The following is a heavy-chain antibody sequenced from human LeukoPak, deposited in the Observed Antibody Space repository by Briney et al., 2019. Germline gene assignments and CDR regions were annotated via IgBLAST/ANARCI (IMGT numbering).Heavy chain of an antibody. D-gene: IGHD1-14*01. CDR2: IYHSGST. CDR3: ARVVGGMWVGTITHRFDY. Sequence: SGTLSLTCAVSGGSISSSNWWSWVRQPPGKGLEWIGEIYHSGSTNYNPSLKSRVTISVDTSKNQFSLKLSSVTAADTAVYYCARVVGGMWVGTITHRFDYWGQGTLVTVSS. V-gene: IGHV4-4*02. CDR1: GGSISSSNW. J-gene: IGHJ4*02.